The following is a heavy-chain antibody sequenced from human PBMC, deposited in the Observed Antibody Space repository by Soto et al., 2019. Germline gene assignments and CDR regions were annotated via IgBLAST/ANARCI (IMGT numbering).Heavy chain of an antibody. V-gene: IGHV1-69*01. CDR2: IIPMFATA. D-gene: IGHD4-17*01. CDR3: SISDAYGRGDY. CDR1: GGTFSSYT. J-gene: IGHJ4*02. Sequence: QVQLVQSGAEVRKPGSSVKVSCRASGGTFSSYTISWVRQAPGQGLEWMGGIIPMFATADYAQKFQGRLTITADESTSTAYMQLSSLRSGDTAVYYCSISDAYGRGDYWGQGTLVTVSS.